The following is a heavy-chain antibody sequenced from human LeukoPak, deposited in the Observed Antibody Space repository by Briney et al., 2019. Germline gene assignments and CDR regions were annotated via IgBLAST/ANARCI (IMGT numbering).Heavy chain of an antibody. CDR3: ARGSSRTAVNWFDP. CDR1: GYPFSGYY. J-gene: IGHJ5*02. D-gene: IGHD6-13*01. CDR2: INPNSGGT. V-gene: IGHV1-2*02. Sequence: ASVKVSCKASGYPFSGYYMHWVRQAPGQGLEWMGWINPNSGGTNYAQKFQGRVTMTRDTSISTAYMELSRLRSDDTAVYYCARGSSRTAVNWFDPWGQGTLVTVSS.